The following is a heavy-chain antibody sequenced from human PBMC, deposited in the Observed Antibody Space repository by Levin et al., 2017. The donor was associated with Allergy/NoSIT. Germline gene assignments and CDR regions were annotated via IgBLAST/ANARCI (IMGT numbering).Heavy chain of an antibody. CDR1: GYTFTGYY. Sequence: PLASVKVSCKASGYTFTGYYMHWVRQAPGQGLEWMGWINPYSGGTNYAQKFQDRVTMTSDTSISTAYMELSRLRSDDTAVYYCARGDYYDSGSCYYWGQGTLVTVSS. CDR3: ARGDYYDSGSCYY. J-gene: IGHJ4*02. V-gene: IGHV1-2*02. D-gene: IGHD3-10*01. CDR2: INPYSGGT.